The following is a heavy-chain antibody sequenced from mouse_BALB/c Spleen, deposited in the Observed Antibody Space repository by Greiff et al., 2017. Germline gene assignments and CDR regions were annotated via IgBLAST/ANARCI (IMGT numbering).Heavy chain of an antibody. D-gene: IGHD1-1*01. CDR2: IYPGSGST. Sequence: QVQLKQSGPELVKPGASVKMSCKASGYTFTDYVISWVKQRTGQGLEWIGEIYPGSGSTYYNEKFKGKATLTADKSSNTAYMQLSSLTSEDSAVYFCARKDGSSYGDYAMDYWGQGTSVTVSS. J-gene: IGHJ4*01. CDR1: GYTFTDYV. V-gene: IGHV1-77*01. CDR3: ARKDGSSYGDYAMDY.